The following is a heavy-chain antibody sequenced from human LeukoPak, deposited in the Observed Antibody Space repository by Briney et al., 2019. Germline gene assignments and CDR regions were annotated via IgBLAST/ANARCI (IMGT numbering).Heavy chain of an antibody. CDR3: ARARGRGYSYGY. Sequence: PGGSLRLSCAASGFTVSSNYTSWVRQAPGKGLEWVSVIYSGGSTYYADSVKGRFTIPRDNSKNTLYLQMNSLRAEDTAVYYCARARGRGYSYGYWGQGTLVTVSS. CDR1: GFTVSSNY. CDR2: IYSGGST. D-gene: IGHD5-18*01. J-gene: IGHJ4*02. V-gene: IGHV3-66*01.